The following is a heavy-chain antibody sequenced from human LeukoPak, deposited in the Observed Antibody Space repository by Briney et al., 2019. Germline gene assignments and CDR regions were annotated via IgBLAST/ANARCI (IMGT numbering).Heavy chain of an antibody. CDR2: ISYDGSNK. D-gene: IGHD3-10*01. V-gene: IGHV3-30*18. Sequence: GGSLRLSCAASGFTVSSNYMSWVRQAPGKGLEWVAVISYDGSNKYYADSVKGRSTISRDNSKNTLYLQMNSLRAEDTAVYYCAKDLDTPGYGSGSYPFDYWGQGTLVTVSS. CDR3: AKDLDTPGYGSGSYPFDY. J-gene: IGHJ4*02. CDR1: GFTVSSNY.